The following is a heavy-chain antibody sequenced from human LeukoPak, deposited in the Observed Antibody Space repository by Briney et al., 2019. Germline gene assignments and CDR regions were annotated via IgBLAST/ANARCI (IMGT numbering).Heavy chain of an antibody. CDR1: GFTFSGCE. CDR2: ISRSGNTI. D-gene: IGHD3-10*01. Sequence: GGSLRLSCAISGFTFSGCELTWVRQAPGKGLEWISYISRSGNTIYYADSVKGRFTTSRDNAKNSLYLQMNSLRVEDSAVYYCARVATMVRVPLDALDIWGQGTMVSVSS. J-gene: IGHJ3*02. CDR3: ARVATMVRVPLDALDI. V-gene: IGHV3-48*03.